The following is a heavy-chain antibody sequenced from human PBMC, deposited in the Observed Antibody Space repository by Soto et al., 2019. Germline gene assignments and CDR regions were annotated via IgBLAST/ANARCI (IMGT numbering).Heavy chain of an antibody. CDR1: GFTFSSYW. D-gene: IGHD3-3*01. Sequence: EVQLVESGGGLVQPGGSLRLSCAASGFTFSSYWMGWVRQAPGKGMEWVANINQAGSQKYYVDSVKGRFTISRDNAKNSLYLQMNSLTAEDTAVYYCAREWSYFDYWGQGTLVTVSS. J-gene: IGHJ4*02. CDR2: INQAGSQK. V-gene: IGHV3-7*01. CDR3: AREWSYFDY.